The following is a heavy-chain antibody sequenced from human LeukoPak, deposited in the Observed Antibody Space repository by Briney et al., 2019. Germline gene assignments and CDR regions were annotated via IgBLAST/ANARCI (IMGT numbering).Heavy chain of an antibody. J-gene: IGHJ4*02. V-gene: IGHV2-26*01. CDR3: ARIRPSGTTDLDY. CDR2: IISNDEK. D-gene: IGHD1-1*01. CDR1: GFSLRTARMG. Sequence: SGPALAQPTEPLTLTWTVSGFSLRTARMGASWIGRPPGKALWWLAHIISNDEKSYSTSLKSRLTISKDTSKSQVVLTMTNMDPVDTATYYCARIRPSGTTDLDYWGQGTLVTVSS.